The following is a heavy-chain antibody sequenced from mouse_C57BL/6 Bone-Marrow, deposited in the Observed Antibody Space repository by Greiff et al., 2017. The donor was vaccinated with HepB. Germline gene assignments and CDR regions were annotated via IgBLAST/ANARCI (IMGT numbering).Heavy chain of an antibody. CDR3: AGFTTVVAYRYFDV. CDR1: GYTFTSYW. D-gene: IGHD1-1*01. V-gene: IGHV1-72*01. Sequence: QVQLQQPGAELVKPGASVKLSCKASGYTFTSYWMHWVKQRPGRGLEWIGRIDPNSGGTKYNEKFKSKATLTVDKPSSPAYMQLSSLTSEDAAVYYCAGFTTVVAYRYFDVWGTGTTVTVSS. J-gene: IGHJ1*03. CDR2: IDPNSGGT.